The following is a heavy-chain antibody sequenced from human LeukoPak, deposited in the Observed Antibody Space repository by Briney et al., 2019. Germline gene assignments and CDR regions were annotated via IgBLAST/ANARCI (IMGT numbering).Heavy chain of an antibody. D-gene: IGHD6-6*01. V-gene: IGHV4-39*07. CDR3: ATGGGSSRWFDY. J-gene: IGHJ4*02. CDR1: GGSISNSSYY. CDR2: IYYSGST. Sequence: SETLSLTCTVSGGSISNSSYYWGWIRQPPGKGLEWIGSIYYSGSTYYNPSLKSRVTISVDTSKNQFSLKLSSVTAADTAVYYCATGGGSSRWFDYWGQGTLVTVSS.